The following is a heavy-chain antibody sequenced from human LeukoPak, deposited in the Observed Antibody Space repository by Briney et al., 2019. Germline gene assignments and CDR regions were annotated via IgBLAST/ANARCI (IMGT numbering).Heavy chain of an antibody. CDR3: ARSKDILTGYCFDY. J-gene: IGHJ4*02. Sequence: SEALSLTCTVSGASISRGSHYWSWIRQPAGKGLECLGRIYPSGSTNHNPSLKSRVTISMSKSKNHFSLKLTSLTAADTAVYYCARSKDILTGYCFDYWGQGTLVTVSS. CDR1: GASISRGSHY. V-gene: IGHV4-61*02. CDR2: IYPSGST. D-gene: IGHD3-9*01.